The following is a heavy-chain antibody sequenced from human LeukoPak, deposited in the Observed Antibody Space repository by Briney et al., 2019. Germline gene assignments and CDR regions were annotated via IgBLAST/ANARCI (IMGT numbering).Heavy chain of an antibody. CDR3: ARGDSSSILINDAFDF. D-gene: IGHD2-21*01. Sequence: GRSLRLFCAASGFTFSSYEMNWIRQAPGKGPGGVAYISSSSSTIYYADSEKVRFTISRDNAKNSLSLQLSSLRGEDTALYYCARGDSSSILINDAFDFWGQGTMVTVSS. J-gene: IGHJ3*01. CDR2: ISSSSSTI. V-gene: IGHV3-48*03. CDR1: GFTFSSYE.